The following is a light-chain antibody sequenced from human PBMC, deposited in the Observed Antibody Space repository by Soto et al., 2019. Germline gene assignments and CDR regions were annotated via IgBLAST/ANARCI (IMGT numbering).Light chain of an antibody. CDR1: QSVSSSY. V-gene: IGKV3-20*01. CDR3: QQYGSSPLHT. CDR2: GAS. J-gene: IGKJ2*01. Sequence: EIVLTQSPGTLSLSPGERATLSCRASQSVSSSYLAWYQQKPGQAPRLLFYGASSRATGIPDSFSGSGAGTDFTLTTIRREPEDFAVYYCQQYGSSPLHTFGQGTKLEIK.